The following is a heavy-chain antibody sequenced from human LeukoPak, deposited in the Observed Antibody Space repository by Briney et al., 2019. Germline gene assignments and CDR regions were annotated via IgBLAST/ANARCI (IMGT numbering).Heavy chain of an antibody. Sequence: ASVKVSCKASGDTFTSYDINWVRQATGQGLEWMGWMNPNIGNTGYAQKFQGRVTMTRNTSISTAYMELSSLRSEDTAVYYCAREPRIAVAGTVLYYYGMDVWGQGTTVTVSS. J-gene: IGHJ6*02. CDR2: MNPNIGNT. D-gene: IGHD6-19*01. CDR1: GDTFTSYD. V-gene: IGHV1-8*01. CDR3: AREPRIAVAGTVLYYYGMDV.